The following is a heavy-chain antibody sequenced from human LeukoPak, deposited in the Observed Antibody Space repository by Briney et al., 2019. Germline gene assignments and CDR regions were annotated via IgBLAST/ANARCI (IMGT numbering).Heavy chain of an antibody. CDR2: ISSSGSPI. J-gene: IGHJ4*02. D-gene: IGHD4-11*01. CDR3: ARTHTVTTSFDY. V-gene: IGHV3-11*04. CDR1: GFTFSDYY. Sequence: GGSLRLSCAASGFTFSDYYMSWIRQAPGKGLEWVSYISSSGSPIYYADSVKGRFTISRDNAKNSLYLQMNSLGAEDTAVYYCARTHTVTTSFDYWGQGTLVTVSS.